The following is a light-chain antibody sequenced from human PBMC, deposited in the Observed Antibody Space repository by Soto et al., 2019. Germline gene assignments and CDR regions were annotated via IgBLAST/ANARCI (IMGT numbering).Light chain of an antibody. CDR2: AAS. J-gene: IGKJ4*01. Sequence: DIQLTQSPSFLSASVGDRVTITCRASQGISSYLAWYQQKPGKAPKLLIYAASTLQSGVPSRFSGSGSGTEYPLTISSLQPEDFATYYGQQLNSYPPTFGGGTKVEIK. CDR3: QQLNSYPPT. V-gene: IGKV1-9*01. CDR1: QGISSY.